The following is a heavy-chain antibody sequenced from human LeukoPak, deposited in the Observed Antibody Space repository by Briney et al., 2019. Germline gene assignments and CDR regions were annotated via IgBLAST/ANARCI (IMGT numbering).Heavy chain of an antibody. J-gene: IGHJ6*03. CDR1: GGTFSSYA. D-gene: IGHD5-24*01. CDR3: ARAPDGYNPLAPYYYYYMDV. V-gene: IGHV1-69*05. CDR2: IIPIFGTA. Sequence: GASVKVSCKASGGTFSSYAISWVRQAPGQGLEWMGGIIPIFGTANYAQKFQGRVTITRNTSISTAYMELSSLRSEDTAVYYCARAPDGYNPLAPYYYYYMDVWGKGTTVTVSS.